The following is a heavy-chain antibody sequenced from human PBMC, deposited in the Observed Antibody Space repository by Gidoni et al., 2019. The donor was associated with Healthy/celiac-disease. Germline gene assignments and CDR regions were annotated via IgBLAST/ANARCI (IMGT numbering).Heavy chain of an antibody. CDR3: ASLTCSGGSCYSGWFDP. CDR2: IYYSGST. D-gene: IGHD2-15*01. V-gene: IGHV4-39*01. Sequence: QLQLQESGPGLVKPSETLSLTCTVSGGSISSSSYYWGWIRQPPGKGLEWIGSIYYSGSTYYNPSLKSRVTISVDTSKNQFSLKLSSVTAADTAVYYCASLTCSGGSCYSGWFDPWGQGTLVTVSS. CDR1: GGSISSSSYY. J-gene: IGHJ5*02.